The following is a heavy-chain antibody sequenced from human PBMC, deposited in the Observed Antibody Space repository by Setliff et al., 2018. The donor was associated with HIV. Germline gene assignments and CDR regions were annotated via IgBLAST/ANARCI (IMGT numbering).Heavy chain of an antibody. CDR1: GGAFISHT. CDR3: ARVGPVLRYFDWLFQSNAFDI. Sequence: ASVKVSCKASGGAFISHTFTWVRQAPGQGLEWMGRIIPILGIPNYAQNFQGRHTISADKSTRTAYLELSSLRSDDTAGYYCARVGPVLRYFDWLFQSNAFDIWGQGTMVTVS. D-gene: IGHD3-9*01. J-gene: IGHJ3*02. CDR2: IIPILGIP. V-gene: IGHV1-69*02.